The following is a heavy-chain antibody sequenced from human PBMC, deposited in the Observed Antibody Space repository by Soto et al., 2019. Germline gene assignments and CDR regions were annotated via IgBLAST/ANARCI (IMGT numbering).Heavy chain of an antibody. J-gene: IGHJ6*02. D-gene: IGHD3-16*01. Sequence: ASVKVSCKASGYTFTSYGLSWVRQAPGQGLEWMGWVNGYTGNTNYAQKFQGRVTMTTDTSTNTAYLDLWTLISDDTAVYYCARSWVTGKGGIDVWGQGTTVTVSS. V-gene: IGHV1-18*01. CDR3: ARSWVTGKGGIDV. CDR1: GYTFTSYG. CDR2: VNGYTGNT.